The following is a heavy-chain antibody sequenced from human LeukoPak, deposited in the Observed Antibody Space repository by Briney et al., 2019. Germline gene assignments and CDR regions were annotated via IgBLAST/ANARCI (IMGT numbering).Heavy chain of an antibody. CDR2: INPNNGNT. CDR1: GYTFTGYY. CDR3: ARFYYDSSGYQGGWFDP. D-gene: IGHD3-22*01. J-gene: IGHJ5*02. Sequence: ASVKVSCKASGYTFTGYYMHWVRQAPGQGLEWMGWINPNNGNTNYAQKLQGRVTMTTDTSTSTAYMELRSLRSDDTAVYYCARFYYDSSGYQGGWFDPWGQGTLVTVSS. V-gene: IGHV1-18*04.